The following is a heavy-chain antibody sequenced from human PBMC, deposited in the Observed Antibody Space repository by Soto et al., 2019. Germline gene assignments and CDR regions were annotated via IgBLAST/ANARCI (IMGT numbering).Heavy chain of an antibody. Sequence: VKVSCKASGYTFTSYGISWVRQAPGQGLEWMGWISAYNGNTNYAQTLQGRVTMTTDTSTSTAYMELRSLRSDDTAVYYCARVALGLYGDYVDYYYGMDVWGQGTTVTVSS. CDR2: ISAYNGNT. V-gene: IGHV1-18*01. J-gene: IGHJ6*02. CDR3: ARVALGLYGDYVDYYYGMDV. D-gene: IGHD4-17*01. CDR1: GYTFTSYG.